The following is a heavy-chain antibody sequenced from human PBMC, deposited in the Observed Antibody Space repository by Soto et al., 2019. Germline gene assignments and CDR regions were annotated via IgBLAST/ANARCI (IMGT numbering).Heavy chain of an antibody. CDR3: ARFSGYDGIDY. D-gene: IGHD5-12*01. CDR1: GGTFSSYT. CDR2: IIPILGIA. V-gene: IGHV1-69*02. Sequence: SVKVSCKASGGTFSSYTISWVRQAPGQGLEWMGRIIPILGIANYAQKFQGRVTITADKSTSTAYMELSSLRSEDTAVYYCARFSGYDGIDYWGQGTLVTVSS. J-gene: IGHJ4*02.